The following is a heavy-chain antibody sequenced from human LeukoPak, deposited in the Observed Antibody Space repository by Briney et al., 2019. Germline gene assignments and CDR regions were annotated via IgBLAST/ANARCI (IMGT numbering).Heavy chain of an antibody. CDR3: ARGRYLTTGGGAAAGFLDY. V-gene: IGHV4-39*07. CDR1: GGSISSGSYY. D-gene: IGHD6-13*01. CDR2: INHSGST. Sequence: SETLSLTCTVSGGSISSGSYYWNWLRQPPGKGLEWIGEINHSGSTNYNPSLKRRVTISVDTSQNQFSVRLSSVTAADTAVYYCARGRYLTTGGGAAAGFLDYWGQGTLVTVSS. J-gene: IGHJ4*02.